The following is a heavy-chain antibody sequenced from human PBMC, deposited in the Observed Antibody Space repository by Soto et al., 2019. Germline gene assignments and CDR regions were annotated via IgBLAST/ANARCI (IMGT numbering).Heavy chain of an antibody. D-gene: IGHD3-3*01. CDR1: GYTFTSYG. CDR2: ISAYNGNT. J-gene: IGHJ4*02. V-gene: IGHV1-18*01. CDR3: ARDFRRGVPSIFGVVIPYYFDY. Sequence: ASVKVSCKASGYTFTSYGISWVRQAPGQGLEWMGWISAYNGNTNYAQKLQGRVTMTTDTSTSTAYMELRSLRSDDTAVYYCARDFRRGVPSIFGVVIPYYFDYWGQGTLVTVSS.